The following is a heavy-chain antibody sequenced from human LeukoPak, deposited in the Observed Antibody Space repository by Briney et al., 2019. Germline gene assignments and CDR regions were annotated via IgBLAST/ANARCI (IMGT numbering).Heavy chain of an antibody. J-gene: IGHJ6*02. D-gene: IGHD2-15*01. CDR3: ARLNNPYCSGGSCYSYYYYGMDV. CDR2: IYPGDSDT. V-gene: IGHV5-51*01. CDR1: GYSFTTYW. Sequence: HGESLKISCKGSGYSFTTYWIGWVRQMPGKGLEWMGIIYPGDSDTRYSPSFQGQVTISADKSISTAYLQWSSLKASDTAMYYCARLNNPYCSGGSCYSYYYYGMDVWGQGTTVTVSS.